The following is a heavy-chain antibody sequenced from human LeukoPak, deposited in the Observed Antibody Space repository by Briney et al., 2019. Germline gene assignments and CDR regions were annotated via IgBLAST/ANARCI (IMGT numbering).Heavy chain of an antibody. CDR1: GGSISSGDNY. Sequence: PSQTLSLTCTVSGGSISSGDNYWSWNGQPPGKGLEWIGYIYYSGSTYYNPSLKSQVTISVDTSKNQFSLKLSSVTAADTAVHYCAREPDILTGIDYWGQGTLVTVSS. J-gene: IGHJ4*02. CDR3: AREPDILTGIDY. V-gene: IGHV4-30-4*01. CDR2: IYYSGST. D-gene: IGHD3-9*01.